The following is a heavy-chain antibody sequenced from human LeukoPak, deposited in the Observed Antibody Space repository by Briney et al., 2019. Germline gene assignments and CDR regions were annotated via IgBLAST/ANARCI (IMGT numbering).Heavy chain of an antibody. D-gene: IGHD1-26*01. V-gene: IGHV1-69*06. CDR1: GYTLTELS. CDR2: IIPIFGTA. J-gene: IGHJ4*02. Sequence: SVKVSCKVSGYTLTELSMHWVRQAPGQGLEWMGGIIPIFGTANYAQKFQGRVTITADKSTSTAYMELSSLRSEDTAVYYCATLRAVEGAADYWGQGTLVTVSS. CDR3: ATLRAVEGAADY.